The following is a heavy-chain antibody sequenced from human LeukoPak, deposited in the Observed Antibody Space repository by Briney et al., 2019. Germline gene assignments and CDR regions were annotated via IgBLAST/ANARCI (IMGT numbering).Heavy chain of an antibody. CDR3: ARRALDDSSGYKTSYFDY. CDR2: IYYSGST. D-gene: IGHD3-22*01. CDR1: GGSIISSSFY. J-gene: IGHJ4*02. Sequence: SETLSLTCTVSGGSIISSSFYWGWIRQPPGKGLEWIGSIYYSGSTYYNPSLNSRPTISVDTSQNQFSLKLGSVPAADTAVYYCARRALDDSSGYKTSYFDYWGQGTLVTVSS. V-gene: IGHV4-39*01.